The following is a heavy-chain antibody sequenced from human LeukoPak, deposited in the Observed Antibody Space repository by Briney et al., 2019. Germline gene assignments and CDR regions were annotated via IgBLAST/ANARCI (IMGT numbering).Heavy chain of an antibody. J-gene: IGHJ3*02. Sequence: GSLRLSCAASGFTFSDYYMSWIRQAPGKGLEWVGRIKSKTDGGTTDYAAPVKGRFTISRDDSKNTLYLQMNSLKTEDTAVYYCTTGVRYSGSYYAFDIWGQGTMVTVSS. CDR1: GFTFSDYY. CDR2: IKSKTDGGTT. V-gene: IGHV3-15*01. D-gene: IGHD1-26*01. CDR3: TTGVRYSGSYYAFDI.